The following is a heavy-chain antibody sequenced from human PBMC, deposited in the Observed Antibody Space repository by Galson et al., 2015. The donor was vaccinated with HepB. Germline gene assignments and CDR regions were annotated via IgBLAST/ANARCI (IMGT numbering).Heavy chain of an antibody. V-gene: IGHV1-3*01. CDR3: ARGSGALITMVRGVRIGWFDP. CDR1: GYTFTSYA. J-gene: IGHJ5*02. Sequence: SVKVSCKASGYTFTSYAMHWVRQAPGQRLEWMGWINAGNGNTKYSQKFQGRVTITRDTSASTAYMELSSLRSEDTAVYYCARGSGALITMVRGVRIGWFDPWGQRTLVTVSS. CDR2: INAGNGNT. D-gene: IGHD3-10*01.